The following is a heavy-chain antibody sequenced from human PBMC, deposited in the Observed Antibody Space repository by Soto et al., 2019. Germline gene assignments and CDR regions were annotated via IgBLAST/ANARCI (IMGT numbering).Heavy chain of an antibody. CDR3: AINSRYCSSTSCYAD. V-gene: IGHV3-23*01. CDR2: ISTSGDST. D-gene: IGHD2-2*01. Sequence: EVQLLESGAGLVQPGGSLRLSCAASGFTFSSYAMSWVRQAPGKGLEWVSGISTSGDSTYYADSVKGRFTISSDNSKDTLSLQMNSLRAGDTAVYYCAINSRYCSSTSCYADWGQGTLVTVSS. J-gene: IGHJ4*02. CDR1: GFTFSSYA.